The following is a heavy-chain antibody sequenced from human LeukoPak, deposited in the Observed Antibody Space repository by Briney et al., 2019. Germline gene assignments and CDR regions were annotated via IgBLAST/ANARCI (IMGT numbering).Heavy chain of an antibody. CDR1: GSSFSSDS. D-gene: IGHD2-2*01. V-gene: IGHV3-48*04. Sequence: GGSLRLSCVASGSSFSSDSMNWVRQAPARGLEWISYISSASTTIYYADFVKGRFTISRDNAKNSLYLQMDSLRAEDTAVYYCRGCSSTSCYDYWGQGTLVTVSP. CDR2: ISSASTTI. J-gene: IGHJ4*02. CDR3: RGCSSTSCYDY.